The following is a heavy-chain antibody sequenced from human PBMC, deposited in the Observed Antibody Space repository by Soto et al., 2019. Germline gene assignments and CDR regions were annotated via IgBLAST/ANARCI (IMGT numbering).Heavy chain of an antibody. D-gene: IGHD2-15*01. V-gene: IGHV1-46*03. CDR2: INPSDST. Sequence: QVQLVQSGAEGKKPGASVKVSCKASGYTFTSYYMHWVRQAPGQGLESMGIINPSDSTSYAQKFQDRFTMTRDTSTSRVYMELRSLRSEDTAVYYCARVYCSGVSCYSIDYWGQGTLVTVSS. J-gene: IGHJ4*02. CDR1: GYTFTSYY. CDR3: ARVYCSGVSCYSIDY.